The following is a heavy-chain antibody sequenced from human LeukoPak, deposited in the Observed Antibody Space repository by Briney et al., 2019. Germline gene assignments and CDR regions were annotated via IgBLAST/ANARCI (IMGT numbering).Heavy chain of an antibody. D-gene: IGHD1-26*01. Sequence: GASVKVSCKASGYTLTGYYMHWVRQAPGQGLEWMGWINPNSGGTNYAQKFQGRVTMTRDTSISTAYMELSRLRTDDTAVYYCARVDNPGGSYFGYWGQRTLVTVSS. J-gene: IGHJ4*02. CDR3: ARVDNPGGSYFGY. CDR2: INPNSGGT. V-gene: IGHV1-2*02. CDR1: GYTLTGYY.